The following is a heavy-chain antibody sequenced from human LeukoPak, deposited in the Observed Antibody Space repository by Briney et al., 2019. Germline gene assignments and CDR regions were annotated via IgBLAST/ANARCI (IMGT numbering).Heavy chain of an antibody. CDR3: ARESETSGWYDY. Sequence: GGSLRLSCAAPGFIFDNYAIHWVRQSPGKGLEWVSLISGDGGSTFYADSVRGRFTISRDNTRKSLSLQMSSLRSEDTALYYCARESETSGWYDYWGQGTLVTVSS. CDR1: GFIFDNYA. D-gene: IGHD6-19*01. CDR2: ISGDGGST. V-gene: IGHV3-43*02. J-gene: IGHJ4*02.